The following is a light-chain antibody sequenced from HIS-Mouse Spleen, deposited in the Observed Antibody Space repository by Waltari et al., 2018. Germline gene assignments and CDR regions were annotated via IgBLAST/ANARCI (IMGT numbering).Light chain of an antibody. V-gene: IGLV2-23*01. J-gene: IGLJ3*02. CDR1: SSDVGSYNL. CDR3: CSYAGSSTWV. Sequence: QSALTQPASVSGSPGQSITISCTGTSSDVGSYNLVPWYQQHPGKAPKLMMYEGSKRPSGVSNRFSGSKSGNTASLTISGLQAEDEADYYCCSYAGSSTWVFGGGTKLTVL. CDR2: EGS.